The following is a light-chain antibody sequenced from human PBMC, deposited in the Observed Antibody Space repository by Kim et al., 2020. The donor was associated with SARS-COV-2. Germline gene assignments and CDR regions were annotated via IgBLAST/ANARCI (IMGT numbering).Light chain of an antibody. CDR3: QQYSSSPRT. CDR1: QTIVNRY. CDR2: TAS. V-gene: IGKV3-20*01. J-gene: IGKJ1*01. Sequence: EILLTQSPGTLSLSPGERATLSCRASQTIVNRYLAWYQQRPGQAPRLVIYTASTRAAGIPDRFSGSGSGTDFTLTISRLEPEDFAVYYCQQYSSSPRTFGQGTKVDIK.